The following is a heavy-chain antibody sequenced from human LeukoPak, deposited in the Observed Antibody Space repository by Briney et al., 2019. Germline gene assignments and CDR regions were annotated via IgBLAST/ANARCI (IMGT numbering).Heavy chain of an antibody. V-gene: IGHV1-46*02. Sequence: ASVKVSCKASGYSFNSQGMNWVRQAPGQGLEWMGVINPSGDFTSYAQNFQGRITVTRDMSTRTAYMEMSSLRSEDTAVYFCASEIPASGKFDSWGQGALVIVSS. CDR3: ASEIPASGKFDS. J-gene: IGHJ4*02. CDR1: GYSFNSQG. CDR2: INPSGDFT. D-gene: IGHD6-13*01.